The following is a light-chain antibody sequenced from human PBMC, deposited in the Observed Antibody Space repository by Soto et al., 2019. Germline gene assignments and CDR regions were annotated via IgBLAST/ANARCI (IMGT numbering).Light chain of an antibody. V-gene: IGLV3-1*01. CDR1: KLGDKY. J-gene: IGLJ2*01. CDR2: QDS. CDR3: QAWDSSTVV. Sequence: SYELTQPPSVSVSPGQTASITCSGDKLGDKYACWYQQKPGQSPVLVIYQDSKRPSGTPERFSGSNSGNTATLTISGTQAMDEADYSCQAWDSSTVVFGGGTKLTVL.